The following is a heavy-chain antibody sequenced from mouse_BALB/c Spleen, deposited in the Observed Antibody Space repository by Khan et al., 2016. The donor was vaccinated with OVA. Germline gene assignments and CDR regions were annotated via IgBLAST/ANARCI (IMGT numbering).Heavy chain of an antibody. V-gene: IGHV1-20*02. CDR3: ARTYGSDCDY. CDR2: INPHIGET. Sequence: VQLQQSGPELVKPGASVKISCKASGYSFTGYFMNWVMQSHGKSLEWIGRINPHIGETFYNQKFRDKASLTVDESSSTAHMELRSLASEDSAVYYCARTYGSDCDYWGQGTTLTVAS. CDR1: GYSFTGYF. D-gene: IGHD1-1*01. J-gene: IGHJ2*01.